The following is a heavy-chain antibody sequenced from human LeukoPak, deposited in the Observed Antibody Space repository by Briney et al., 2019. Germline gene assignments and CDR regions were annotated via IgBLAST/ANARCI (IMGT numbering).Heavy chain of an antibody. V-gene: IGHV4-59*08. CDR3: ARLPMEDCGGDCCSRYYYYMDV. Sequence: SETLSLTCTVSGGSISSYYWSWIRQPPGKGLEWIGYIYYSGSTNYNPSLKSRVTISVDTSKNQFSLKLSSVTAADTAVYYCARLPMEDCGGDCCSRYYYYMDVWGKGTTVTVSS. CDR2: IYYSGST. J-gene: IGHJ6*03. D-gene: IGHD2-21*02. CDR1: GGSISSYY.